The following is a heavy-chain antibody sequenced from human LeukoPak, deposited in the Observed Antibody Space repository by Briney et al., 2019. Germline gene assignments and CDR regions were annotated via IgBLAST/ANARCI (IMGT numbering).Heavy chain of an antibody. CDR1: GGSISSYY. J-gene: IGHJ5*02. CDR3: ARVRGAGELLGWFDP. V-gene: IGHV4-59*01. Sequence: SETLSLTCTVSGGSISSYYWSWIRQPPGKGLEWIGYIYYSGSTNYNPSLKSRVTISVDTSKNQFSLKLSSVTAADTAVYYCARVRGAGELLGWFDPWGQGTLVTVSS. D-gene: IGHD3-10*01. CDR2: IYYSGST.